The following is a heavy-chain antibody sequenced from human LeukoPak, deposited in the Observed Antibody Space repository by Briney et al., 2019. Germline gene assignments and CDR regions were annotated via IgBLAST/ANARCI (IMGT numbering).Heavy chain of an antibody. D-gene: IGHD4-17*01. Sequence: GGSLRLSCAASGFTFSSYAMSWVRQAPGKGLEWVAVISYDGSNKYYADSVKGRFTISRDNSKNTLYLQMNSLRAEDTAVYYCASILRPFDYWGQGTLVTVSS. V-gene: IGHV3-30-3*01. CDR3: ASILRPFDY. CDR2: ISYDGSNK. CDR1: GFTFSSYA. J-gene: IGHJ4*02.